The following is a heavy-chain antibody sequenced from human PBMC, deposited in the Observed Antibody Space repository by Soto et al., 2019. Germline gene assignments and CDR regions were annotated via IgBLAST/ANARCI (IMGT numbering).Heavy chain of an antibody. Sequence: GGSLRLSCAASGFTFSSYAMHWVRQAPGKGLEWVAVISYDGSNKYYADSVKGRFTISRDNSKNTLYLQMNSLRAEDTAVYYCAGVRQLVLDYWGQGTLVTVSS. V-gene: IGHV3-30-3*01. CDR2: ISYDGSNK. CDR3: AGVRQLVLDY. D-gene: IGHD6-6*01. J-gene: IGHJ4*02. CDR1: GFTFSSYA.